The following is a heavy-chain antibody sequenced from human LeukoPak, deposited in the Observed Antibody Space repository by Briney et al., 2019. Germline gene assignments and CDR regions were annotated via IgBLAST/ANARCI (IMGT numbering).Heavy chain of an antibody. V-gene: IGHV3-53*01. Sequence: PGGSLRLSCAASGFTVSSTYMSWVRQAPGKGLEWVSVIYSGGNIYYIDSVKGRFTISGDNAKNSLYLQMSNLRAEDTAVYFCARGGGLDVWGQGATVTVSS. CDR1: GFTVSSTY. J-gene: IGHJ6*02. D-gene: IGHD3-16*01. CDR2: IYSGGNI. CDR3: ARGGGLDV.